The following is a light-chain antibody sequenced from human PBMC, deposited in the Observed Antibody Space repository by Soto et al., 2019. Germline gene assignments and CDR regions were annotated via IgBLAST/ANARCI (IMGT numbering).Light chain of an antibody. J-gene: IGKJ1*01. CDR2: AAS. CDR1: QGISTY. V-gene: IGKV1-39*01. CDR3: QHYNSYSEA. Sequence: DIQMTQSPSSLSASVGDRVTLPCRASQGISTYLNWYQQKPGKAPKLLIYAASSLQSGVPSRFSGSGSETDCTLTISSLQPDDVATYYCQHYNSYSEALGQGTKVDIK.